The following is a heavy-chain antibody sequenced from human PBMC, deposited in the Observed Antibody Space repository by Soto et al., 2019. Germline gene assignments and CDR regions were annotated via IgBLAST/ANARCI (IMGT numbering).Heavy chain of an antibody. D-gene: IGHD1-1*01. CDR2: TYYSGST. V-gene: IGHV4-39*01. CDR1: GGSISSSSYY. CDR3: AREENWNFDP. Sequence: QLQLQESGPGLVKPSETLSLTCTVSGGSISSSSYYWGWIRQPPGKGLEWIGSTYYSGSTYYNPSLKSRVTISVDTSKTQFSLKLSSVTAADTAVYYCAREENWNFDPWGQGTLVTVSS. J-gene: IGHJ5*02.